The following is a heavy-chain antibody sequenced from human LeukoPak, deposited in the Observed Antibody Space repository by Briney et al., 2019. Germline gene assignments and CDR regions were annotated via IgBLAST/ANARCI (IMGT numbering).Heavy chain of an antibody. J-gene: IGHJ4*02. V-gene: IGHV6-1*01. Sequence: SQTLSLTCAISGDSVSSNSASWNWIRQSPSSGLEWLGRTYYRSKWYNDYAVSVKSRITINPDTSKNQFSLQLKSVTPEDTAVHYCARISSSSGLFDYWGQGTLVTVSS. CDR2: TYYRSKWYN. CDR1: GDSVSSNSAS. CDR3: ARISSSSGLFDY. D-gene: IGHD6-6*01.